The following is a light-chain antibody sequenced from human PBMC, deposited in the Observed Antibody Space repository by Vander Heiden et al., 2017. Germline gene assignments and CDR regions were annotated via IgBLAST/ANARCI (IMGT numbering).Light chain of an antibody. J-gene: IGLJ2*01. V-gene: IGLV2-14*01. CDR2: EVS. Sequence: QSALTPPASVSGSPGQSITSSCTGTSSDVGGYNYVAWYEQHPGKAPKLMIYEVSNRPSGVSNRFSGSKSGNTASLTISGLQAEDEADYYCSSYTSSSTLGVFGGGTKLTVL. CDR3: SSYTSSSTLGV. CDR1: SSDVGGYNY.